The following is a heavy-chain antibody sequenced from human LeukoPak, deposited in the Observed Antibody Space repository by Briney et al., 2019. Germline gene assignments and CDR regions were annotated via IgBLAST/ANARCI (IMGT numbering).Heavy chain of an antibody. CDR3: ARSSVSGSHWYFDY. Sequence: GRSLRLSCAASGFTLSSYTMHWVRQAPGKGLQWVAVISYDESNKYYADSVKGRFTISRDNSKNTVYLQMNSLRAEDTALYYCARSSVSGSHWYFDYWGQGTLVTVSS. V-gene: IGHV3-30-3*01. J-gene: IGHJ4*02. CDR2: ISYDESNK. CDR1: GFTLSSYT. D-gene: IGHD1-26*01.